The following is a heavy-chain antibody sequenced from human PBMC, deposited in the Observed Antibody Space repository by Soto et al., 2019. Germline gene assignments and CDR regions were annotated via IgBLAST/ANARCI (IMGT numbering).Heavy chain of an antibody. Sequence: GGSLRLSCAASGFTFSSYWMSWVRQAPGKGLEWVANIKQDGSEKYYVDSVKGRFTISRDNAKNSLYLQMNSLRAEDTAVYYCARDRGVVVPAAIPNRFDPWGQGTLVTVSS. D-gene: IGHD2-2*02. J-gene: IGHJ5*02. CDR1: GFTFSSYW. CDR3: ARDRGVVVPAAIPNRFDP. V-gene: IGHV3-7*03. CDR2: IKQDGSEK.